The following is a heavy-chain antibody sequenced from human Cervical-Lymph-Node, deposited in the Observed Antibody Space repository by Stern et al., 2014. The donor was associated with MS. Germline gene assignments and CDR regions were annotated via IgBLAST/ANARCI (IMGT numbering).Heavy chain of an antibody. Sequence: QMQLVQYGAEVKKPGASVKVSCEASGYTFNRYYIHWVRQAPGQGLEWMGMINPSGGSTNYAQKFQGRVTMTRDTSTSTVYMVLNSLRSDDTATYYCARDAHGDSFDYWGQGTLVTVSS. J-gene: IGHJ4*02. D-gene: IGHD4-17*01. V-gene: IGHV1-46*02. CDR2: INPSGGST. CDR1: GYTFNRYY. CDR3: ARDAHGDSFDY.